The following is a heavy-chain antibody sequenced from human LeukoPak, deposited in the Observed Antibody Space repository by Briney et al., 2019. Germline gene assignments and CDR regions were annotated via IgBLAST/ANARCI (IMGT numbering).Heavy chain of an antibody. J-gene: IGHJ4*02. CDR1: GLTFSNHG. Sequence: GGSLRLSCAASGLTFSNHGMHWVRQAPGKGLEWVAVVAGDGGAKFYADSVRGRFTIPRDNSRNTVFLQVNSLRTEDTAVYYCAKEALWGSWYFDYWGQGALVTVSS. CDR2: VAGDGGAK. D-gene: IGHD3-16*01. CDR3: AKEALWGSWYFDY. V-gene: IGHV3-30*18.